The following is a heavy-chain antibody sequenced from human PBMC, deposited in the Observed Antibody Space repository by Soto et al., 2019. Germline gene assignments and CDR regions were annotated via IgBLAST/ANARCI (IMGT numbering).Heavy chain of an antibody. Sequence: QVHLEESGGGVVQPGRSLRLSCTASGFTFSGYGMHWVRQAPGKGLEWVAVISYEGSTQYYAESVKGRFTISRDNSKNTLYLQMKSLRLEDTGVYYCAKDEGWRIQLWLGSYGLDVWGHGTTVTVSS. CDR2: ISYEGSTQ. CDR1: GFTFSGYG. CDR3: AKDEGWRIQLWLGSYGLDV. V-gene: IGHV3-30*18. J-gene: IGHJ6*02. D-gene: IGHD5-18*01.